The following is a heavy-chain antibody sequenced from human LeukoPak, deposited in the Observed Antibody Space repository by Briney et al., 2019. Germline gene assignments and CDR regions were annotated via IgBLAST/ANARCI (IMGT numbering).Heavy chain of an antibody. CDR3: AKGITIFGVEQY. Sequence: PGGSLRLSCAASGFTFSSYGMHWVRQAPGKGLEWVAVISYDGSNKYYADSVKGRFTISRDNSKNTLYLQMNSLRAEDTAVYYCAKGITIFGVEQYWGQGTQVTVSS. J-gene: IGHJ4*02. V-gene: IGHV3-30*18. CDR1: GFTFSSYG. D-gene: IGHD3-3*01. CDR2: ISYDGSNK.